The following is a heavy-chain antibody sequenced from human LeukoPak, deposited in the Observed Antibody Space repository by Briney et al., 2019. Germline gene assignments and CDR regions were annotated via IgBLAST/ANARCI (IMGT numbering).Heavy chain of an antibody. V-gene: IGHV3-30*02. Sequence: GGSLRLSCAASGFTFSSYGLHWVRQAPGKGLEWVAFIRYDGSNKYYADSVKGRFTISRDNSKNTLYLQMNSLRAEDTAVYYCARSIVVVPAATNWFDPWGQGTLVTVSS. J-gene: IGHJ5*02. CDR2: IRYDGSNK. CDR3: ARSIVVVPAATNWFDP. D-gene: IGHD2-2*01. CDR1: GFTFSSYG.